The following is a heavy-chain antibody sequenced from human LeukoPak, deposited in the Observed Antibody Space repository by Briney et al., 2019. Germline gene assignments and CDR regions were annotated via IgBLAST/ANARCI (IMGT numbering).Heavy chain of an antibody. CDR3: ATSRARPPYFDY. Sequence: ASVKVSCKASGGTFSSYAISWVRQAPGQGLEWMGGIIPIFGTANYAQKFQGRVTITADESTSTAYMELSSLRSEDTAVYYCATSRARPPYFDYWGQGTLVTVSS. CDR1: GGTFSSYA. CDR2: IIPIFGTA. D-gene: IGHD6-6*01. V-gene: IGHV1-69*13. J-gene: IGHJ4*02.